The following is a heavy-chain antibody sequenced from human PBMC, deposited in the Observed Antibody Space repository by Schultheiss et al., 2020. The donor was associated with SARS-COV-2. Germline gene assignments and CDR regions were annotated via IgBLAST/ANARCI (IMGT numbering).Heavy chain of an antibody. CDR2: INHSGST. CDR3: ARARTTLAPYYYYGMDV. D-gene: IGHD4-23*01. CDR1: GGSISSYY. V-gene: IGHV4-59*08. Sequence: SETLSLTCTVSGGSISSYYWSWIRQPPGKGLEWIGEINHSGSTNYNPSLKSRVTISVDTSKNQFSLKLSSVTAADTAVYYCARARTTLAPYYYYGMDVWGQGTTVTVSS. J-gene: IGHJ6*02.